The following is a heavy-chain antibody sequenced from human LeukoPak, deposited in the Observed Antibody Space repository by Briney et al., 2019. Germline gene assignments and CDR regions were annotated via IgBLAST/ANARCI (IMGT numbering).Heavy chain of an antibody. Sequence: SQTLSLTCTVSGGSISSDNYYWSWIRQPAGMGLEWIGRIDTSGSTKYNPSLKSRVTMSVDTSKNQFSLKLSSVTAADTAVYYCARVQRRYDSSGYYYDHYYYYYMDVWGKGTTVTVSS. J-gene: IGHJ6*03. CDR2: IDTSGST. CDR1: GGSISSDNYY. D-gene: IGHD3-22*01. CDR3: ARVQRRYDSSGYYYDHYYYYYMDV. V-gene: IGHV4-61*02.